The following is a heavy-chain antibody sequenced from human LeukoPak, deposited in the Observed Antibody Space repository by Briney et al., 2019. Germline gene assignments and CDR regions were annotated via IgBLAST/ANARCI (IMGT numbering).Heavy chain of an antibody. CDR2: IKQDGSEK. Sequence: GESLRLSCAASGFTFTTYWMSWVRQAPGKGLEWVANIKQDGSEKYYVDSVKGRFTISRDNAKNSLYLQMNSLRAEDTAVYYCARGDYYDSAYYFDYWGQGTLVTVSS. V-gene: IGHV3-7*04. CDR1: GFTFTTYW. D-gene: IGHD3-22*01. J-gene: IGHJ4*02. CDR3: ARGDYYDSAYYFDY.